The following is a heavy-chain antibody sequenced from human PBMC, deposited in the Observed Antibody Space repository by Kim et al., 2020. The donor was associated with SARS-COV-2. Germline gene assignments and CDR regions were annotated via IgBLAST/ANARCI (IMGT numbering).Heavy chain of an antibody. V-gene: IGHV4-59*13. J-gene: IGHJ5*02. D-gene: IGHD6-13*01. CDR2: IYYSGST. CDR3: ARGLWYSSSWQIWFDP. Sequence: SETLSLTCTVSGGSISSYYWSWIRQPPGKGLEWIGYIYYSGSTNYNPSLKSRVTISVDTSKNQFSLKLSSVTAADTAVYYCARGLWYSSSWQIWFDPWGQGTLVTVSS. CDR1: GGSISSYY.